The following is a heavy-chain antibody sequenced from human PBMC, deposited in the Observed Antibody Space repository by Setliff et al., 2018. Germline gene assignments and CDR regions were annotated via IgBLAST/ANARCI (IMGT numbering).Heavy chain of an antibody. CDR2: IIPILGIA. CDR3: ARVTAMVRYYYGMDV. CDR1: GGTFSSYA. V-gene: IGHV1-69*10. J-gene: IGHJ6*02. Sequence: ASVKVSCKASGGTFSSYAISWVRQAPGQGLEWMGGIIPILGIANYAQKFQGRVTITADKSTSTAYMELSSLRSEDTAVYYCARVTAMVRYYYGMDVWGQGTTITVSS. D-gene: IGHD5-18*01.